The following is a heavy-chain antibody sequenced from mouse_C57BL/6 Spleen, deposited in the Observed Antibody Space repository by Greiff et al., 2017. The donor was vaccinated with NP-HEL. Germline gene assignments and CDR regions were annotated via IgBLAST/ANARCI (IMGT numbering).Heavy chain of an antibody. D-gene: IGHD1-1*01. CDR3: ARRDYGSSFAY. Sequence: VQLQQSGPELVKPGASVKIPCKASGYTFTDYNMDWVKQSHGKSLEWIGDINPNNGGTIYNQKFKGKATLTVDKSSSTAYMELRSLTSEDTAVYYCARRDYGSSFAYWGQGTLVTVSA. CDR1: GYTFTDYN. J-gene: IGHJ3*01. V-gene: IGHV1-18*01. CDR2: INPNNGGT.